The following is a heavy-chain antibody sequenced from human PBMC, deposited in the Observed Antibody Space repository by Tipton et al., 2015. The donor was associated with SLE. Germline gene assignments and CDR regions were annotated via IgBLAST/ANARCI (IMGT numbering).Heavy chain of an antibody. CDR1: GFIFSSYT. D-gene: IGHD3/OR15-3a*01. CDR2: ISSSSNYI. Sequence: SLRLSCAASGFIFSSYTMNWVRQATGKGVEWVSSISSSSNYIYYADSVKGRFTISRDNAKNSLYLQMNSLTAEDTAVYYCARDGLTAGTFEHWGQGTLVTVSS. V-gene: IGHV3-21*01. J-gene: IGHJ4*02. CDR3: ARDGLTAGTFEH.